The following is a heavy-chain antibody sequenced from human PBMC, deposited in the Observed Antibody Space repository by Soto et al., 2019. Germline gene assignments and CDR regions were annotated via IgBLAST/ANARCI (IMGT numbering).Heavy chain of an antibody. CDR2: VNPSGGHT. J-gene: IGHJ4*02. Sequence: QVQLVQSGAEVKKPGASVKVSCKASGDTFTDYYIHWVRQAPGQGLEWMGTVNPSGGHTTYAQHFLVRLTITRETSTRTLYKALTSLTSEDTAVYYCPRGGHVVVVTAALDYWGQGPLVTVSS. CDR1: GDTFTDYY. D-gene: IGHD2-21*02. CDR3: PRGGHVVVVTAALDY. V-gene: IGHV1-46*01.